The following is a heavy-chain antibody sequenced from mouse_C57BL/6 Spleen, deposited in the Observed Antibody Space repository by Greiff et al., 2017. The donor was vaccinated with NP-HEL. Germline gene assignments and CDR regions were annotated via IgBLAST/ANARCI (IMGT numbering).Heavy chain of an antibody. CDR2: IDPSDSYT. J-gene: IGHJ1*03. CDR3: ATSTMVTTVRRYFDV. CDR1: GYTFTSYW. D-gene: IGHD2-2*01. V-gene: IGHV1-50*01. Sequence: QVQLQQPGAELVKPGASVKLSCKASGYTFTSYWMQWVKQRPGQGLEWIGEIDPSDSYTNYNQKFKGKATLPVDTSSSTAYMQLSSLTSEDSAVYYCATSTMVTTVRRYFDVWGTGTTVTVSS.